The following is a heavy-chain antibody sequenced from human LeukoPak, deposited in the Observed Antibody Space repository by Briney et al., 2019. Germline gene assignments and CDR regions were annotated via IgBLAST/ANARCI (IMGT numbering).Heavy chain of an antibody. V-gene: IGHV3-7*03. CDR1: GFTFSSFW. Sequence: GGSLRLSCAASGFTFSSFWMIWVRQAPGKGLAWVANIKQDGSEKYFVDSVKGRFTISRDNAKNSLYLQMSSLRAEDTAVYYCARGGSRHPSPEDYWGRGTLVTVSS. D-gene: IGHD1-1*01. CDR3: ARGGSRHPSPEDY. CDR2: IKQDGSEK. J-gene: IGHJ4*02.